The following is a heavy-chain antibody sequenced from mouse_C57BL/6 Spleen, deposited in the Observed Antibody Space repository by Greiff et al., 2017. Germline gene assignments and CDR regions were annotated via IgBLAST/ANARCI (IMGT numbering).Heavy chain of an antibody. J-gene: IGHJ4*01. V-gene: IGHV1-62-2*01. CDR3: ARHEEGIYYGNFYAMDY. CDR2: FYPGSGSI. Sequence: VQLQQSGAELVKPGASVKLSCKASGYTFTEYTIHWVKQRSGQGLEWIGWFYPGSGSIKYNEKFKDKATLTADKSSSTVYMELSRLTSEDSAVYFCARHEEGIYYGNFYAMDYWGQGTSVTVSS. D-gene: IGHD2-1*01. CDR1: GYTFTEYT.